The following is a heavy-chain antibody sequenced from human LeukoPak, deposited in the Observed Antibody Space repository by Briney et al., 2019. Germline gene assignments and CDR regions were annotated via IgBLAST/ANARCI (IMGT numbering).Heavy chain of an antibody. V-gene: IGHV3-7*01. CDR3: ARDQEGGYYYRNFDY. Sequence: GGSLRLSCAASGFTFSSYWMSWVRQAPGKGLEWVANIKQDGSEKYYVDSVKGRFTISRDNAKNSLYLQMNSLRAEDTAVYYCARDQEGGYYYRNFDYWGQGTLVTVSS. CDR2: IKQDGSEK. D-gene: IGHD3-22*01. CDR1: GFTFSSYW. J-gene: IGHJ4*02.